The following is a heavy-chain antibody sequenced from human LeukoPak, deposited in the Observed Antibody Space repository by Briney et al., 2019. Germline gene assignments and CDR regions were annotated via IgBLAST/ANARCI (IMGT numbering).Heavy chain of an antibody. CDR1: VGSINSGGYY. CDR3: ARDPTEGRYLDY. V-gene: IGHV4-39*07. D-gene: IGHD4-17*01. J-gene: IGHJ4*02. Sequence: SETLSLTCTVSVGSINSGGYYWRWIRQPPGKVLEWIGEIKHSGSTHYNPSLKSRVTISVDTSKNQFSLKLTSVTAADTAVYYCARDPTEGRYLDYWGQGALVTVSS. CDR2: IKHSGST.